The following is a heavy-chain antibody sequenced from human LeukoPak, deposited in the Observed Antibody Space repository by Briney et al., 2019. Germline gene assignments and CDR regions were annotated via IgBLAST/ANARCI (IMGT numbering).Heavy chain of an antibody. CDR2: IDHIARS. CDR1: GESLSGFY. D-gene: IGHD6-19*01. CDR3: ARPRPCSATICPGYMDV. Sequence: PSETLSLTCAVYGESLSGFYWTWIRQPPGKGLEWVGEIDHIARSNYNPSLKSRVALSVDRSKNQFFLKLNSVTAADTAVYFCARPRPCSATICPGYMDVWGRGTTVIVSS. V-gene: IGHV4-34*01. J-gene: IGHJ6*04.